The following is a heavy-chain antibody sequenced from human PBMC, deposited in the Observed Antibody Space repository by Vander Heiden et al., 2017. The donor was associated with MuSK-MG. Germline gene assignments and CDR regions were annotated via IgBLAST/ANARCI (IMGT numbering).Heavy chain of an antibody. D-gene: IGHD3-3*01. CDR3: AKERLRFLEW. CDR2: ISYDGSNK. J-gene: IGHJ4*02. CDR1: GFTFSSYG. Sequence: QVQLVESGGGVVQPGRSLRLSCAASGFTFSSYGMHWVRQAPGKGLEWVAVISYDGSNKYYADSVKGRFTISRDNSKNTLYLQMTSLRAEDTAVYYCAKERLRFLEWWGQGTLVTVSS. V-gene: IGHV3-30*18.